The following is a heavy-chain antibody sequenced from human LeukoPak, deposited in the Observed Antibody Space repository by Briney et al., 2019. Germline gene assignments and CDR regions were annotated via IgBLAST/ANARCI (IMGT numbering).Heavy chain of an antibody. D-gene: IGHD2-8*01. CDR2: ISYDGHNE. CDR3: AKGVGYGGMDV. Sequence: GGSLRLSCAASGFTFSGYGMHWVRQAPGKGLEWVAVISYDGHNEYYADSVKGRFTISRDNSKNTVYVQMNSLRAEDTAVYYCAKGVGYGGMDVWGQGTTVTVSS. CDR1: GFTFSGYG. V-gene: IGHV3-30*18. J-gene: IGHJ6*02.